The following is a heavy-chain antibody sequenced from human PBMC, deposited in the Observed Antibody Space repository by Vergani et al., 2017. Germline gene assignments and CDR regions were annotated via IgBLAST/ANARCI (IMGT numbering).Heavy chain of an antibody. D-gene: IGHD3-10*01. CDR2: IYYSGST. CDR3: ARDRGLWFGDNWFDP. J-gene: IGHJ5*02. V-gene: IGHV4-39*02. CDR1: GGSISSSSYY. Sequence: QLQLQESGPGLVKPSETLSLTCTVSGGSISSSSYYWGWIRQPPGKGLEWIGSIYYSGSTYYNPSLKSRVTISVDTSKNQFSLRLTSVTAADTAVYYCARDRGLWFGDNWFDPWGQGTLVTVSS.